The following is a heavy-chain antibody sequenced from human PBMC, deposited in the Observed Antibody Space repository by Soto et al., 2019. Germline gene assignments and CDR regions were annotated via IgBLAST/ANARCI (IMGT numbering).Heavy chain of an antibody. V-gene: IGHV3-74*01. CDR1: GFTFSAYW. CDR3: TRDVKYILPSD. J-gene: IGHJ4*02. CDR2: INGDGSST. D-gene: IGHD6-6*01. Sequence: GGSLRLSCAASGFTFSAYWMHWVRQAPGKGLVWVSRINGDGSSTSYVDSVKGRFTISRDNAKNTLYLQMNSLGAEDTAVYYCTRDVKYILPSDWGQGTLVTVSS.